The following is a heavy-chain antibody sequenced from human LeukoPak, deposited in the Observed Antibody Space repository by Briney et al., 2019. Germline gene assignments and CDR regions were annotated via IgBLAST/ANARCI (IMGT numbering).Heavy chain of an antibody. V-gene: IGHV4-39*07. CDR2: IYTSGST. D-gene: IGHD1-26*01. CDR3: ATWEPRGYYFDY. Sequence: SETLSLTCTVSGGSISSSSYYWGWIRQPPGKGLEWIGRIYTSGSTNYNPSLKSRVTISVDTSKNQFSLKLSSVTAADTAVYYCATWEPRGYYFDYWGQGTLVTVSS. CDR1: GGSISSSSYY. J-gene: IGHJ4*02.